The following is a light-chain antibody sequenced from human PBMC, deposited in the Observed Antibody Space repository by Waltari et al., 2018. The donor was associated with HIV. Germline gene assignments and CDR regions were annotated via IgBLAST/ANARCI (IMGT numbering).Light chain of an antibody. CDR3: QQCYSEPAIT. CDR1: QGISSC. J-gene: IGKJ4*01. Sequence: AIRMTHSPSSFSASPRDIVTITGRACQGISSCFAWYQNRPGNARKLQIYAVSALHSGVPSRFRGSGSGTDGTVTVSCLQSDDIASDVCQQCYSEPAITVGGGLKVGIK. CDR2: AVS. V-gene: IGKV1-8*01.